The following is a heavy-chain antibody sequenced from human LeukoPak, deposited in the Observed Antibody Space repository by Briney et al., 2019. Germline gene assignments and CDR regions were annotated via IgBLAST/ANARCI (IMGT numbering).Heavy chain of an antibody. J-gene: IGHJ5*02. CDR1: GFTFSSYS. CDR3: ARDVKELTMVRGVPVNWFDP. CDR2: ISSSSSTI. Sequence: QTGGSLRLSCAASGFTFSSYSMNWVRQAPGKGLEWVSYISSSSSTIYYADSVKGRFTISRDNAKNSLYLQMNSLRAEDTAVYYCARDVKELTMVRGVPVNWFDPWGQGTLVTVSS. V-gene: IGHV3-48*01. D-gene: IGHD3-10*01.